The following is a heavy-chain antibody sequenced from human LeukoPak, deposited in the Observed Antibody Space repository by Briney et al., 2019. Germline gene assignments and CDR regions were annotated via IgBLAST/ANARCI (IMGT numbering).Heavy chain of an antibody. CDR3: ARTYYYDSSGYRFDY. V-gene: IGHV1-46*01. CDR2: IDPSGGST. Sequence: ASVKVSCKASGYIFSSYYMHWVRQAPGQGLEWMGIIDPSGGSTSYAQKFQGRVTMTRDTSTSTVYMELSSLRSEDTAVYYCARTYYYDSSGYRFDYGGQGTLVTVSS. D-gene: IGHD3-22*01. CDR1: GYIFSSYY. J-gene: IGHJ4*02.